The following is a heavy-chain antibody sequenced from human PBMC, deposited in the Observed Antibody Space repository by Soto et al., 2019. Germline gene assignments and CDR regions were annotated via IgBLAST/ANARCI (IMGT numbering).Heavy chain of an antibody. Sequence: QVQLQQSGPGLVKPSQTLSLTCTVSGGSISFDHYHWTWIRQPPGKGLEWIGYVHYSGSVLYNPSLQSRVSISVDTSKNQFSLKLSSVTAEDTAVYFCAREDDGGDRDYYGLDVWCQGTTVTVSS. V-gene: IGHV4-30-4*01. CDR2: VHYSGSV. CDR1: GGSISFDHYH. D-gene: IGHD2-21*02. CDR3: AREDDGGDRDYYGLDV. J-gene: IGHJ6*02.